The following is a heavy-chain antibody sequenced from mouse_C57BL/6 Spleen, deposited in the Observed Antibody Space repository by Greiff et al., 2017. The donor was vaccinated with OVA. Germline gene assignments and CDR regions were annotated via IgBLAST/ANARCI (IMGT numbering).Heavy chain of an antibody. CDR1: GFTFSSYG. Sequence: EVQGVESGGDLVKPGGSLKLSCAASGFTFSSYGMSWVRQTPAKRLEWVATISSGGSYTYYPDSVKGRFTISRDNAKNTLYLHMSSLKSEDTAMYYCASRDLQEGYFDYWGQGTTLTVSS. CDR2: ISSGGSYT. J-gene: IGHJ2*01. D-gene: IGHD3-1*01. V-gene: IGHV5-6*01. CDR3: ASRDLQEGYFDY.